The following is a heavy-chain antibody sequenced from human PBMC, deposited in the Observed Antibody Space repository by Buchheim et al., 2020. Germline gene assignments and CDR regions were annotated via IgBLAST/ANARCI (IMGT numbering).Heavy chain of an antibody. Sequence: QVQLQQWGAGLLKPSETLSLTCGVYGGSFSGYYWSWIRQPPGKGLEWIGEINHSGSTNYNPSPKSRVTISVDTSKNQFSLKLSSVTAADTAVYYCARSRLYYLSSHHYYYYMDVWGKGTT. J-gene: IGHJ6*03. CDR1: GGSFSGYY. CDR2: INHSGST. CDR3: ARSRLYYLSSHHYYYYMDV. D-gene: IGHD3-10*01. V-gene: IGHV4-34*01.